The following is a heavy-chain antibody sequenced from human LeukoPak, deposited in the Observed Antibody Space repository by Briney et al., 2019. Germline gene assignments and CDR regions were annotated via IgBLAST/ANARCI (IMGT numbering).Heavy chain of an antibody. CDR1: GFTLSSYW. Sequence: GGSLRLSCAASGFTLSSYWMSWVRQAPGKGLEWVANIEGDGSEKNYRDSVKGRFTISRDNSKNTLYLQMNSLRAEDTAVYYCARGRSSSWYFDYWGQGTLVTVSS. J-gene: IGHJ4*02. V-gene: IGHV3-7*01. CDR3: ARGRSSSWYFDY. D-gene: IGHD6-13*01. CDR2: IEGDGSEK.